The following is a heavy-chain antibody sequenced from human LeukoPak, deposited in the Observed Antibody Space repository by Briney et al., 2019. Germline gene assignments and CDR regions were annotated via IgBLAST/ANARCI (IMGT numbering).Heavy chain of an antibody. CDR1: GFTVSSNY. D-gene: IGHD1-1*01. CDR2: IYSGGST. J-gene: IGHJ3*02. V-gene: IGHV3-53*01. CDR3: ARGHNWNDRGAFDI. Sequence: GGSLRVSCAASGFTVSSNYTSWVRQAPGKGLEWVSSIYSGGSTYYADSVKGRFTISRDSSKNTLYLQMSSLRAEDTAVYYCARGHNWNDRGAFDIWGQGTMVTVSS.